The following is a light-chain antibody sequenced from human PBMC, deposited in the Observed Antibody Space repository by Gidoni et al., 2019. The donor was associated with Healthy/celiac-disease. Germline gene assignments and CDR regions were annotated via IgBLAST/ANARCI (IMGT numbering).Light chain of an antibody. Sequence: QSVLTQPPSASGTPGQRVTIPCSGSSPNIESNTVNCYQQLPGTAPKLLIYSNNQRPSGVPDRFSGSKSGTSASLAISGLQSEDEADYYCAAWDDSLNGVVFGGGTKLTVL. CDR2: SNN. J-gene: IGLJ2*01. CDR3: AAWDDSLNGVV. V-gene: IGLV1-44*01. CDR1: SPNIESNT.